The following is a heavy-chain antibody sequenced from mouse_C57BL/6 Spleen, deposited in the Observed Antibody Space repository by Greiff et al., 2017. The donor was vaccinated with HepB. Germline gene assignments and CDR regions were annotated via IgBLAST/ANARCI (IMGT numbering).Heavy chain of an antibody. CDR1: GYTFTSYW. CDR2: IHPSDSDT. V-gene: IGHV1-74*01. J-gene: IGHJ4*01. D-gene: IGHD1-1*01. Sequence: QVQLKQPGAELVKPGASVKVSCKASGYTFTSYWMHWVKQRPGQGLEWIGRIHPSDSDTNYNQKFKGKATLTVDKSSSTAYMQLSSLTSEDSAVYYCAMGYYGSSYGYAMDYWGQGTSVTVSS. CDR3: AMGYYGSSYGYAMDY.